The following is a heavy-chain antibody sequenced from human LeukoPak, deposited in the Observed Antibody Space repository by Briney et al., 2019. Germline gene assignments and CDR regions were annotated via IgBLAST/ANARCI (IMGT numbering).Heavy chain of an antibody. D-gene: IGHD3-22*01. V-gene: IGHV3-9*01. J-gene: IGHJ4*02. Sequence: QPGGSLRLSCAASGFTFDDYAMHWVRQAPGKGLEWVSGISWNSGSIGYADSVKGRFTISRDNAKNSLYLQMNSLRAEDTALYYCAKDLTVDYYDSSGYGGGEFDYWGQGTLVTVSS. CDR1: GFTFDDYA. CDR3: AKDLTVDYYDSSGYGGGEFDY. CDR2: ISWNSGSI.